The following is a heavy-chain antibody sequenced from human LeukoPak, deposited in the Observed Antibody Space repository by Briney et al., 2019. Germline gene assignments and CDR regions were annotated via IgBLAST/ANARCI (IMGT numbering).Heavy chain of an antibody. J-gene: IGHJ4*02. D-gene: IGHD3-22*01. CDR2: INQDGNEE. V-gene: IGHV3-7*01. CDR1: GFTFSRYW. CDR3: VRDDSSGKHYLEY. Sequence: GGSLRLSCAASGFTFSRYWMSWVRQAPGKGLEWVANINQDGNEEYYVDPVKGRFTISRDNAKNSLYLQMNSLRAEDTALYFCVRDDSSGKHYLEYWGQGTLATVSS.